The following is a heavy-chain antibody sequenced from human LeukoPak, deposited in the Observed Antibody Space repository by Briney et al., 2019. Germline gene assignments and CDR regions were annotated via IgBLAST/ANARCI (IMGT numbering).Heavy chain of an antibody. CDR3: ARAIAVAEVDY. CDR1: GGSISSSSYY. CDR2: IYYSGST. V-gene: IGHV4-39*07. J-gene: IGHJ4*02. D-gene: IGHD6-19*01. Sequence: SETPSLTCTVSGGSISSSSYYWGWIRQPPGKGLEWIGSIYYSGSTYYNPSLKSRVTISVDTSKNQFSLKLSSVTAADTAVYYCARAIAVAEVDYWGQGTLVTVSS.